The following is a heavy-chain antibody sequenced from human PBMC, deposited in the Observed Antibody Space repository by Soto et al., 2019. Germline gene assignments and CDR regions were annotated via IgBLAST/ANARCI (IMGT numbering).Heavy chain of an antibody. CDR3: ARDPFTSPVENGFDI. CDR2: ISGRGGST. Sequence: GGSLRLSCTGSGFSFSDYGMNWVRQAPGKGLEWVSIISGRGGSTYYADSVKGRFTISRDNAKNSLSLQMNSLRAEDTAVYYCARDPFTSPVENGFDIWGQGTMVTVSS. V-gene: IGHV3-21*01. D-gene: IGHD3-10*01. CDR1: GFSFSDYG. J-gene: IGHJ3*02.